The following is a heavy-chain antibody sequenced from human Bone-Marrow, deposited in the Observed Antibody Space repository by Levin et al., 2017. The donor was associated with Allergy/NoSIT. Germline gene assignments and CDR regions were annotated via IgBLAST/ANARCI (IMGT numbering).Heavy chain of an antibody. Sequence: GESLKISCKTSEDTFSGHYVHWVRQAPDQGLQWMGWINPHSGDTYYSQIFQDRVTMTWDTSLNTAYMELSRLRSGDTAIYFCSGSAASGLYVWG. D-gene: IGHD6-19*01. CDR2: INPHSGDT. J-gene: IGHJ6*01. CDR3: SGSAASGLYV. CDR1: EDTFSGHY. V-gene: IGHV1-2*02.